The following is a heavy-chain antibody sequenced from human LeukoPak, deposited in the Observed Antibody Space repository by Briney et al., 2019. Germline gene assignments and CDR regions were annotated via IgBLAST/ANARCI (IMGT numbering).Heavy chain of an antibody. D-gene: IGHD4-17*01. CDR1: GYTFTDYY. V-gene: IGHV1-2*02. J-gene: IGHJ5*02. CDR2: IDPNTGGT. CDR3: ASDYGDYGSWFDP. Sequence: ASVKVTCKASGYTFTDYYIHWVRQAPGQGLEWMGWIDPNTGGTNYAQKFQGRVTMTRDTSISTAYMELSRLRSDDTAVYYCASDYGDYGSWFDPWGQGTLVTVSS.